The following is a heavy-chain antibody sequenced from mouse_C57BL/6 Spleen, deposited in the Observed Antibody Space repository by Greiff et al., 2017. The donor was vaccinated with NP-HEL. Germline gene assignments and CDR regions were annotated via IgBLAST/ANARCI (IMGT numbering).Heavy chain of an antibody. CDR3: AKSITTVVEDAMDY. Sequence: QVQLQQSGPGLVQPSQSLSITCTVSGFSLTRYGVHWVRQSPGKGLEWLAVIWRGGSTDYNAAFMSRLSITKDNSKSQVFFKMNSLQADDTAIYDCAKSITTVVEDAMDYWGQGTSVTVSS. CDR1: GFSLTRYG. V-gene: IGHV2-5*01. D-gene: IGHD1-1*01. CDR2: IWRGGST. J-gene: IGHJ4*01.